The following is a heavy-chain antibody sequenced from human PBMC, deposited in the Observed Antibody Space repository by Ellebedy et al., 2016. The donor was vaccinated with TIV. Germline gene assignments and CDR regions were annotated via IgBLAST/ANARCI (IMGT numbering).Heavy chain of an antibody. CDR3: ARGSGYHYAREGIDY. CDR2: IIAIFGTA. Sequence: SVKVSCKASGGIFRSHAISWVRQAPGQGLEWMGGIIAIFGTANYAQKFQGRVTITADESTSTAYMEVSSLRSEDTAVYYCARGSGYHYAREGIDYWGQGTLVTVSS. D-gene: IGHD3-22*01. V-gene: IGHV1-69*13. CDR1: GGIFRSHA. J-gene: IGHJ4*02.